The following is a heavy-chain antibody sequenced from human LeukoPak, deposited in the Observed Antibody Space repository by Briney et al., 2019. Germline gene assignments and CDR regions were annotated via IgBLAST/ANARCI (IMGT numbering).Heavy chain of an antibody. V-gene: IGHV4-30-2*01. D-gene: IGHD2-15*01. J-gene: IGHJ6*02. CDR2: IYHSGST. CDR3: ARGPVSPKDYYYYGMDV. Sequence: SETLSLTCAVSGGSISSGGYSWSWNRQPRGKGLEWIGYIYHSGSTYYNPSLKTRVTISVGRSTNQFSLKLSSVTAADTAVYYCARGPVSPKDYYYYGMDVWGQGTTVTVSS. CDR1: GGSISSGGYS.